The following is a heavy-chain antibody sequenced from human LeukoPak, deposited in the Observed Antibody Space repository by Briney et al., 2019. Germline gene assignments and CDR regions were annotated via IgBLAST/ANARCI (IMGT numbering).Heavy chain of an antibody. CDR3: ARTSNYWSPYFDY. CDR1: GGSISSSNW. CDR2: IYHSGST. D-gene: IGHD1-1*01. J-gene: IGHJ4*02. V-gene: IGHV4-4*02. Sequence: SGTLSLTCAVSGGSISSSNWWSWVRQPPGKGLEWIGEIYHSGSTNYNPSLKSRVTISVDKSKNQFSLKLSSVTAADTAVYYCARTSNYWSPYFDYWGQGALVTVSS.